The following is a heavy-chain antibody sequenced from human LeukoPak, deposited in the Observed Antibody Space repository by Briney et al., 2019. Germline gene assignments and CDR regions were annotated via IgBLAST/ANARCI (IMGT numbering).Heavy chain of an antibody. CDR2: IIPIFGTA. D-gene: IGHD2-2*01. Sequence: SVKVSCKASGYTFTSYWIQWVRQAPGQGLEWMGGIIPIFGTANYAQKFQGRVTITADESTSTAYMELSSLRSEDTAVYYCARGHRPRYCSSTSCYGEYYYYYYGMDVWGQGTTVTVSS. V-gene: IGHV1-69*13. J-gene: IGHJ6*02. CDR1: GYTFTSYW. CDR3: ARGHRPRYCSSTSCYGEYYYYYYGMDV.